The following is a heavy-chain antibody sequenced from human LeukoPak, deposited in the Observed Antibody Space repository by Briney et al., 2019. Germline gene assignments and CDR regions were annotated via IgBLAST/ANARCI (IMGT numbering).Heavy chain of an antibody. J-gene: IGHJ4*02. CDR1: GGSISSSGYY. CDR2: IYYSGST. Sequence: SETLSLTCTVSGGSISSSGYYWGWLRQPPGKGLEWIVSIYYSGSTYYNPSLKSRITISVDTSKNQFSLKLSSVTAADTAVYYCARLGKIQLWPADPYFDYWGQGTLVTVSS. CDR3: ARLGKIQLWPADPYFDY. V-gene: IGHV4-39*01. D-gene: IGHD5-18*01.